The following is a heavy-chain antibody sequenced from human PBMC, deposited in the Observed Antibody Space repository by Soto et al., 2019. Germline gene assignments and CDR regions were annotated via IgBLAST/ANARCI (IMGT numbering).Heavy chain of an antibody. J-gene: IGHJ4*02. CDR2: IYWNDDK. CDR3: AHQLMYSSGWYVDY. V-gene: IGHV2-5*01. CDR1: GFSLSASGVG. D-gene: IGHD6-19*01. Sequence: SGPTLVNPTQTLTLTCTFSGFSLSASGVGVGWIRQPPGKALEWLALIYWNDDKRYSPSLKSRLTITKDTSKNQVVLTMTNMDPVDTATYYCAHQLMYSSGWYVDYWGQGTLVTVSS.